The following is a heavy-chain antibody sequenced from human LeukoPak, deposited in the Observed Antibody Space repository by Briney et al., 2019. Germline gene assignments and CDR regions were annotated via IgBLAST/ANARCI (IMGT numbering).Heavy chain of an antibody. Sequence: GGSLRLSCAASGFRFSDYYMIWLRQAPGKGLEWVSAISGSASGGTTYEDSVKGRFTISRDNSKGTLYLQMNSLRAEDTAVYYCAKVKTHWYFDNWGRGTLVTVSS. CDR3: AKVKTHWYFDN. J-gene: IGHJ4*02. CDR2: ISGSASGGT. V-gene: IGHV3-23*01. D-gene: IGHD1-1*01. CDR1: GFRFSDYY.